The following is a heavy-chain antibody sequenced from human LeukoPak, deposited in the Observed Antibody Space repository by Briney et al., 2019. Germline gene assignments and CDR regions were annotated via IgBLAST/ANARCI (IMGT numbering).Heavy chain of an antibody. CDR2: INPNSGGT. J-gene: IGHJ5*02. CDR1: GYTFTSYY. V-gene: IGHV1-2*02. D-gene: IGHD3-10*01. CDR3: ARAVYGSGSDFDP. Sequence: ASVKVSCKASGYTFTSYYMHWVRQAPGQGLEWMGWINPNSGGTNYAQKFQGRVTMTRDTSISTAYMELSSLRSEDTAVYYCARAVYGSGSDFDPWGQGTLVTVSS.